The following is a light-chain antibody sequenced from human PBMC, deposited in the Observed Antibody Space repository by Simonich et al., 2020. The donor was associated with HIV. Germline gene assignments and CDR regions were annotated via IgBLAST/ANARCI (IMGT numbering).Light chain of an antibody. Sequence: DIQMTQSPFTLSASVGDRVTITCRASQSISSLLAWYQQKPGKAPKLLIYKASSLESGVPSRFSGSGSGTEFTLTISSLQPDDFATYYCQQYNSYSLTFGGGTKVEIK. CDR1: QSISSL. J-gene: IGKJ4*01. V-gene: IGKV1-5*03. CDR2: KAS. CDR3: QQYNSYSLT.